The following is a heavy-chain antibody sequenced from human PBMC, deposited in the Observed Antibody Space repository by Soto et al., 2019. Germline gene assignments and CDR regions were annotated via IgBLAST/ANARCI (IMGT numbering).Heavy chain of an antibody. CDR1: GGSISSGGYY. CDR3: ARESRGGGFDY. V-gene: IGHV4-31*03. D-gene: IGHD3-10*01. Sequence: QVQLQESGPGLVKPSQTLSLTCTVSGGSISSGGYYWSWIRQHPGKGLEWIGYIYYSGSTYYNPSLKSRLTISVDTPKNQFTLKLSSVTAADTAVYSCARESRGGGFDYWGQGTLVTVSS. CDR2: IYYSGST. J-gene: IGHJ4*02.